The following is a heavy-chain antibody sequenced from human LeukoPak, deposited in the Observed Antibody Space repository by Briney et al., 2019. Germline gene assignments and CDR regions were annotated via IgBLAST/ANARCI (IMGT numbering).Heavy chain of an antibody. CDR3: ASRDRGYYYGMDV. CDR1: GFTGSSNY. J-gene: IGHJ6*02. Sequence: GGSLRLSCAASGFTGSSNYMSWVRQAPGKGLEWVSVIHRGGRTYYADSVKGRFTISRDNSKSTLYLQMNSLRAEDTAVYYCASRDRGYYYGMDVWGQGTTVTVSS. V-gene: IGHV3-66*01. D-gene: IGHD3-10*01. CDR2: IHRGGRT.